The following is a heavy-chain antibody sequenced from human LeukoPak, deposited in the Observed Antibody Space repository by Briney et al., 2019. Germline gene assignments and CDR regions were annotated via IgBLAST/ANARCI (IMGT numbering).Heavy chain of an antibody. CDR2: INSDGSRT. CDR1: GFSFSSYG. Sequence: PGGSLRLSCAASGFSFSSYGMHWVRQAPGKGLVWVSRINSDGSRTSYADSVKGRFTISRDDAKNTLYLQMNILRAEDTAVYYCARSTNGPDYWGQGTLVTVSS. D-gene: IGHD2-8*01. CDR3: ARSTNGPDY. V-gene: IGHV3-74*01. J-gene: IGHJ4*02.